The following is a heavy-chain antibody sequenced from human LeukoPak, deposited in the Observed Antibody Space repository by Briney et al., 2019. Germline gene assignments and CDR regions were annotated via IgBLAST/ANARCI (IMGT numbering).Heavy chain of an antibody. CDR2: IYYSGST. J-gene: IGHJ4*02. D-gene: IGHD3-22*01. CDR3: ARGGSGYNPPFDY. V-gene: IGHV4-31*03. Sequence: PSQTLSLTCTVSGGSISSGGYYWSWIRQHPGKGLEWIGYIYYSGSTYYNPSLKSRVTISVDTSKNQFSLKLSSVTAADTAVYYCARGGSGYNPPFDYWGQGTLVTVSS. CDR1: GGSISSGGYY.